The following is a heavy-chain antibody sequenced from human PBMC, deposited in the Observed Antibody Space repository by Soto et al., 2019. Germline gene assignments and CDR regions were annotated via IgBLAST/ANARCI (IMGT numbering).Heavy chain of an antibody. Sequence: QVQLVESGGGVVQPGRSLRLSCAASGFTFSSYGMHWVRQAPGKGLEWVAVISYDGSNKYYADSVKGRFTISRDNSKNTLYLQMNSLRAEDTAVYYCAKDEGLDDGDYSQRGYYYYGMDVWGQGTTVTVSS. V-gene: IGHV3-30*18. CDR1: GFTFSSYG. J-gene: IGHJ6*02. D-gene: IGHD4-17*01. CDR3: AKDEGLDDGDYSQRGYYYYGMDV. CDR2: ISYDGSNK.